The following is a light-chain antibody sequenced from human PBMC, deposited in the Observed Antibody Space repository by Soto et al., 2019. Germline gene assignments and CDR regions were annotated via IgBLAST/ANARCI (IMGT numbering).Light chain of an antibody. V-gene: IGLV4-69*01. J-gene: IGLJ2*01. CDR3: KTWGSGIVV. CDR1: SGHSNYA. Sequence: QSVLTQSPSASASLGASVKLTCTLSSGHSNYAIAWHQQQSGKGPRYLMKLNSDGSHSKGDGIPDRFSGSSSGAERYLTISSLQSEDEADYYCKTWGSGIVVFGGGTQLTVL. CDR2: LNSDGSH.